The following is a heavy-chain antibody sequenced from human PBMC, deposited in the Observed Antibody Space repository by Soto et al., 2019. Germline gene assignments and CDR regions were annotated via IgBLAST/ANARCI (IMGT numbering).Heavy chain of an antibody. V-gene: IGHV1-69*12. CDR1: GGTFSSYA. Sequence: QVQLVQSGAEVKTPGSSVKVSCKASGGTFSSYAISWVRQAPGQGLEWMGGIISLFGTATYAQKFQGRVRISADESTTTAYMGLSSLGSEDTAVYSCGRDRLMITFGGVGDGRWFAFDIWGQGTMVTVSS. J-gene: IGHJ3*02. CDR2: IISLFGTA. CDR3: GRDRLMITFGGVGDGRWFAFDI. D-gene: IGHD3-16*01.